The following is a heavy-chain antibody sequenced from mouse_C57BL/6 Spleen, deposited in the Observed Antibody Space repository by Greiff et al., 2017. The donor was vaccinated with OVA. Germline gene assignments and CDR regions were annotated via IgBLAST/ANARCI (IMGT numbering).Heavy chain of an antibody. CDR1: GYTFTSYW. V-gene: IGHV1-52*01. J-gene: IGHJ2*01. Sequence: QVHVKQPGAELVRPGSSVKLSCKASGYTFTSYWMHWVKQRPIQGLEWIGNIDPSDSETHYNQTFKDKATLTVAKSSSTAYMQLSSLTSEDSAVYYCARGLTTVVPYYFDYWGQGTTLTVSS. D-gene: IGHD1-1*01. CDR2: IDPSDSET. CDR3: ARGLTTVVPYYFDY.